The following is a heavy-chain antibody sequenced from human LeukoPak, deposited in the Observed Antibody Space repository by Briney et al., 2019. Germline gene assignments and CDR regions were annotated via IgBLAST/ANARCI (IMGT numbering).Heavy chain of an antibody. Sequence: SETLSLTCTVGGGSLSGHYWGWIRQPPGKGLELVGHIYYTGTTFYNPSLNSRVTITLDTSRNQFSLRLTSVIAADTAVYYCARFSWGCPTASCYLTNWGQGTLVTASS. CDR2: IYYTGTT. D-gene: IGHD2-2*01. V-gene: IGHV4-59*11. J-gene: IGHJ4*02. CDR1: GGSLSGHY. CDR3: ARFSWGCPTASCYLTN.